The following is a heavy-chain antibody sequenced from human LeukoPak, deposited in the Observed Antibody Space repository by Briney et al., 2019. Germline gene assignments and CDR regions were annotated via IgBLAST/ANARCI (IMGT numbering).Heavy chain of an antibody. CDR2: ISYDGSNK. CDR3: ARGHNPSGGATPY. D-gene: IGHD1-26*01. J-gene: IGHJ4*02. V-gene: IGHV3-30-3*01. Sequence: PGRSLRLSCAASGFTFSSYAMHWVRQAPGKGLEWVAVISYDGSNKYYADSVKGRFTISRDNSKNTLYLQMNSLRVEDTAVYYCARGHNPSGGATPYWGQGTLVTVSS. CDR1: GFTFSSYA.